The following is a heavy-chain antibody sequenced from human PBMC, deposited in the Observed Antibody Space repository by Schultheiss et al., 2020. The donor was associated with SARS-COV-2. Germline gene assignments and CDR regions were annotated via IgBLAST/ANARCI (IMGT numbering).Heavy chain of an antibody. CDR2: INHSGST. V-gene: IGHV4-34*01. CDR1: GGSFSGYY. CDR3: ARARCGGDCYSTFDY. J-gene: IGHJ4*02. D-gene: IGHD2-21*02. Sequence: SETLSLTCAVYGGSFSGYYWNWIRQPPGKGLEWIGEINHSGSTNYNPSLKSRVTMSVDTSKNQFSLKLSSVTAADTAVYYCARARCGGDCYSTFDYWGQGTLVTVSS.